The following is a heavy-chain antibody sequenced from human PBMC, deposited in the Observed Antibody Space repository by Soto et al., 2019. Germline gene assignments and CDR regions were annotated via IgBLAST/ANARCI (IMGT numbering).Heavy chain of an antibody. V-gene: IGHV3-48*03. CDR1: GFTLSNSE. CDR3: ARGLEYYFKPGVFDI. Sequence: EVQLVESGGGLEQPGGSLRLSCAASGFTLSNSEMNWVRQAPGKGLEWVSYVGSSGNTKYYADSVKGRFTISRDNAKNSLYLQMNSLRAEDTAAYYCARGLEYYFKPGVFDIWGQGTIVTVSS. J-gene: IGHJ3*02. CDR2: VGSSGNTK. D-gene: IGHD1-26*01.